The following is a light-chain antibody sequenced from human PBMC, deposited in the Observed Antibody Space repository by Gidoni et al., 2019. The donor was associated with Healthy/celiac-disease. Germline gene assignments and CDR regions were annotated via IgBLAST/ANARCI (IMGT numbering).Light chain of an antibody. CDR2: GAS. J-gene: IGKJ4*01. CDR1: QSVSSSY. CDR3: QQYGSSLALT. Sequence: EIVVTQSPGTMSLSPGERATFSCRASQSVSSSYLAWYQQKPGQAPRLLIYGASSRATGIPDRFSGSGSGTDFTLTISRLEPEDFAVYYCQQYGSSLALTFGGGTKVEIK. V-gene: IGKV3-20*01.